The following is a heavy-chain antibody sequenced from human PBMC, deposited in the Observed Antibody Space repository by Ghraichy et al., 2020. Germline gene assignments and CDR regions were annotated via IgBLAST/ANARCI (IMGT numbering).Heavy chain of an antibody. J-gene: IGHJ3*02. CDR1: GFTFSSYG. CDR3: AKDSTEYGSRSAFDI. CDR2: ISYDGSNK. V-gene: IGHV3-30*18. D-gene: IGHD6-13*01. Sequence: GGSLRLSCAASGFTFSSYGMHWVRQAPGKGLEWVAVISYDGSNKYYADSVKGRFTISRDNSKNTLYLQMNSLRAEDTAVYYCAKDSTEYGSRSAFDIWGQGTMVTVSS.